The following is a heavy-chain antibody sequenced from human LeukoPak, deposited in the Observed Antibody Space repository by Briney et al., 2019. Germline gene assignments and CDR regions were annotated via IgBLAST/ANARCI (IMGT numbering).Heavy chain of an antibody. CDR1: GFTFSSYA. V-gene: IGHV3-23*01. J-gene: IGHJ4*02. CDR3: AKAAIVATARYYFDY. D-gene: IGHD5-12*01. CDR2: ISGSGGST. Sequence: PGGSLRPSCAASGFTFSSYAMSWVRQTPGKGLEWVSAISGSGGSTYYADSVKGRFTISRDNSKNTLYLQMNSLRAEDTAVYYCAKAAIVATARYYFDYWGQGTLVTVSS.